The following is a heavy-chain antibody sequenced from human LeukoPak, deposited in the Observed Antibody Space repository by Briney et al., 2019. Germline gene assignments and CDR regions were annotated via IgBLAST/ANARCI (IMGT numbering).Heavy chain of an antibody. D-gene: IGHD2-21*01. CDR1: GFTFSSYS. CDR3: ARDIVVVPEGWFDP. CDR2: ISSSSSTI. J-gene: IGHJ5*02. Sequence: GGSLRLSCAASGFTFSSYSMNWVRQAPGKGLEWVSYISSSSSTIYYADSVKGRFTISRDNAKNSLYLQMNSLRAEDTAVYYCARDIVVVPEGWFDPWGQGTLVTVSS. V-gene: IGHV3-48*04.